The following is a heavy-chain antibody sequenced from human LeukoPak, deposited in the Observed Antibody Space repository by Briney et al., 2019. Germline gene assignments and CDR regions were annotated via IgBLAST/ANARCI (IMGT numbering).Heavy chain of an antibody. CDR2: MNPNSGNT. V-gene: IGHV1-8*01. CDR3: ARDLHGSGSLDY. Sequence: GASVKVSCKASGYTFTSYDINWVRQATGQGLEWMGWMNPNSGNTGYAQKFQGRVTMTRNTSISTAYMELSSLRSEDTAVYYCARDLHGSGSLDYWGQGTLVTVSS. J-gene: IGHJ4*02. CDR1: GYTFTSYD. D-gene: IGHD3-10*01.